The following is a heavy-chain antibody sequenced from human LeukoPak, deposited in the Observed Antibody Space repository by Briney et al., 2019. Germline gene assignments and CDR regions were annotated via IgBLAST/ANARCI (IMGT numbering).Heavy chain of an antibody. Sequence: ASVKVSCKASGYTFTSYAMHWVRQAPGQRLEWMGWINAGNGNATYTQKLQDRVTFTRDTSASTAYMDLSSLRSEDTAVYYCARVSSGWHGYLDYWGQGTPVTVSS. CDR3: ARVSSGWHGYLDY. V-gene: IGHV1-3*01. CDR2: INAGNGNA. D-gene: IGHD6-25*01. CDR1: GYTFTSYA. J-gene: IGHJ4*02.